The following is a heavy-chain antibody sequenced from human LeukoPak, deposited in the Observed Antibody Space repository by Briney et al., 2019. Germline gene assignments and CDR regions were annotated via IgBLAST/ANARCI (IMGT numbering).Heavy chain of an antibody. D-gene: IGHD4-17*01. J-gene: IGHJ6*02. CDR1: GFTVSSNY. Sequence: ETGGSLRLSCAASGFTVSSNYMSWVRQAPGKGLEWVSVIYSGGSTYYADSVKGRFTISRDNSKNTLYLQMNSLRAEDTAVYYCARSRYYGDYAPWHYYGMDVWGQGTTVTVSS. V-gene: IGHV3-66*01. CDR3: ARSRYYGDYAPWHYYGMDV. CDR2: IYSGGST.